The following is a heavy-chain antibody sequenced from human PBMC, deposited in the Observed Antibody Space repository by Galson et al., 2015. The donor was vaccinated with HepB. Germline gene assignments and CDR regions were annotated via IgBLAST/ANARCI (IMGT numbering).Heavy chain of an antibody. D-gene: IGHD2-2*01. CDR1: GYTFTDYN. CDR2: MNPRNGDA. V-gene: IGHV1-8*01. Sequence: SCKASGYTFTDYNIKWVRQVTGQGLEYMGWMNPRNGDAGYAQKFQGRVTMTRLTSIGTAYMELRSLTSADTAVYYCARGYPGDCSSTSCPAPFDYWGRGTLVTVS. J-gene: IGHJ4*02. CDR3: ARGYPGDCSSTSCPAPFDY.